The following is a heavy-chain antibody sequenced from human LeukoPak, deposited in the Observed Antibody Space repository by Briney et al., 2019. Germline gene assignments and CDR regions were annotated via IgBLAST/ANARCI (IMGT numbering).Heavy chain of an antibody. CDR1: GFTFSSYA. J-gene: IGHJ4*02. CDR2: ISGSGGST. Sequence: PGGSLRLSCAASGFTFSSYAMSWVRQAPGKGLEWVSAISGSGGSTYYADSVKGQFTISRDNSKNTLYLQMNSLRAEDTAVYYCAKASQYYDFWSGYSVLFDYWGQGTLVTVSS. D-gene: IGHD3-3*01. CDR3: AKASQYYDFWSGYSVLFDY. V-gene: IGHV3-23*01.